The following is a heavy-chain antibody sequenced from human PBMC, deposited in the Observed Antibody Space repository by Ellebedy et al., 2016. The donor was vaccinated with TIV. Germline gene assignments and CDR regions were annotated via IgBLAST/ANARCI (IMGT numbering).Heavy chain of an antibody. D-gene: IGHD4-17*01. Sequence: ASVKVSXXVSGYTLTELSMHWVRQAPGKGLEWMGGFDPEDGETIYAQKFQGRVTMTEDTSTDTAYMELSSLRSEDTAVYYCATEGYGDYVGWFDPWGQGTLVTVSS. CDR1: GYTLTELS. CDR3: ATEGYGDYVGWFDP. J-gene: IGHJ5*02. CDR2: FDPEDGET. V-gene: IGHV1-24*01.